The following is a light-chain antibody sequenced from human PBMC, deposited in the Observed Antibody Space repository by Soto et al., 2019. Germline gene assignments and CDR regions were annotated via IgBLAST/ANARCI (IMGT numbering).Light chain of an antibody. Sequence: DIQMTQSPSSVSASVGDRVTITCRASQGISNWLAWYQHKPGEAPKLLISTVSSLQTGVPSRFSGSESGTEFSLTISGLQPEDCATYYCQQGHSFPLTFGGGTKVEI. CDR2: TVS. CDR1: QGISNW. V-gene: IGKV1-12*01. CDR3: QQGHSFPLT. J-gene: IGKJ4*01.